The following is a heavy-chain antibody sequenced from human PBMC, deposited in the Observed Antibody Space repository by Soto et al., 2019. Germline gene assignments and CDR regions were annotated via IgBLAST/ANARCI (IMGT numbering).Heavy chain of an antibody. D-gene: IGHD4-4*01. CDR1: GGSISSYY. Sequence: QVQLQESGPGLVKPSETLSLTCTVSGGSISSYYWSWIRQPPGKGLEWIGSIYYSGSTNYNPSLKSRVTISVDTSKNQFALKLSSVTAADTAVYYCARDGYSRYAFDIWGQGTMVTVSS. CDR2: IYYSGST. V-gene: IGHV4-59*12. J-gene: IGHJ3*02. CDR3: ARDGYSRYAFDI.